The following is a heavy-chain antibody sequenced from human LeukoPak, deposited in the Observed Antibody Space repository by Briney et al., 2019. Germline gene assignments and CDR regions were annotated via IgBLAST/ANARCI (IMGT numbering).Heavy chain of an antibody. D-gene: IGHD3-22*01. Sequence: PGGSLRVSCAAPGFTFSSYSMNWVRQAPGKGLEWVSSISSSSSYIYYADSVKGRFTISRDNAKNSLYLQMNSLRAEDTAVYYCARADDSSGYYLDYWGQGTLVTVSS. CDR3: ARADDSSGYYLDY. V-gene: IGHV3-21*01. CDR1: GFTFSSYS. J-gene: IGHJ4*02. CDR2: ISSSSSYI.